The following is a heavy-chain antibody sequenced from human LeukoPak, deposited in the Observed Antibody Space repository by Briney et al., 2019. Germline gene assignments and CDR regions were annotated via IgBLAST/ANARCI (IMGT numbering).Heavy chain of an antibody. D-gene: IGHD2-15*01. CDR3: AREADCSGGGCYRGAFDI. CDR2: IWYDGSNK. Sequence: PGRSLRLSCAASGFTFSTYAMHWVRQAPGKGLEWVAVIWYDGSNKYYGDSVKGRLTISRDNSKNTLFLQMNSLRAEDTAVYYCAREADCSGGGCYRGAFDIWGQETMVAVSS. V-gene: IGHV3-33*01. J-gene: IGHJ3*02. CDR1: GFTFSTYA.